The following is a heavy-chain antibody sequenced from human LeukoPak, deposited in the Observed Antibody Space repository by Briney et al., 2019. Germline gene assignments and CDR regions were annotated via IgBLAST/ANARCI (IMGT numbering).Heavy chain of an antibody. CDR2: ISAYNGNT. CDR3: ATYTAMVLDAFDI. D-gene: IGHD5-18*01. V-gene: IGHV1-18*01. Sequence: ASVKVSCKASGYTFTSYGISWVRQAPGQGLEWMGWISAYNGNTNYAQKFQGRVTMTEDTSTDTAYMELSSLRSEDTAVYYCATYTAMVLDAFDIWGQGTMVTVSS. CDR1: GYTFTSYG. J-gene: IGHJ3*02.